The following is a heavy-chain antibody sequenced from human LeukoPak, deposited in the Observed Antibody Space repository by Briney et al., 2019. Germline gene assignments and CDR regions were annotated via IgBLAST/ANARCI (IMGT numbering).Heavy chain of an antibody. D-gene: IGHD4-17*01. CDR2: INPSGGST. Sequence: ASVKVSCKVSGYTFTSYYMHWVRQAPGQGLEWMGIINPSGGSTSYAQKFQGRVTMTRDTSTSTVYMELSSLRSEDTAVYYCARDGSHLRDLDYWGQGTLVTVSS. J-gene: IGHJ4*02. CDR3: ARDGSHLRDLDY. CDR1: GYTFTSYY. V-gene: IGHV1-46*01.